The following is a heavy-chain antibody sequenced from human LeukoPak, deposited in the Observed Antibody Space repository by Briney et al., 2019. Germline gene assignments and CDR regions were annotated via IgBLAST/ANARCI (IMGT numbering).Heavy chain of an antibody. CDR3: TAGLRLVDVF. V-gene: IGHV3-15*01. CDR1: GFTFNNAW. CDR2: IKSKTDDGTT. D-gene: IGHD3-9*01. Sequence: GGSLRLSCSGSGFTFNNAWMSWVRRAPGKGLEWVGHIKSKTDDGTTDYATPVKGRFTISRDDSKNTLFLQMNRLKAEDTAVYFCTAGLRLVDVFGGQGTLVTVSS. J-gene: IGHJ4*02.